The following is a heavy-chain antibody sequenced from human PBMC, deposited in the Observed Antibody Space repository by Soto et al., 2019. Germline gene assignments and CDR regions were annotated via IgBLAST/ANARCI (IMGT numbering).Heavy chain of an antibody. V-gene: IGHV3-30*18. D-gene: IGHD3-9*01. CDR1: GFTFSSYG. CDR3: AKDESYDILTGYLDY. CDR2: ISYDGSNK. J-gene: IGHJ4*02. Sequence: GGSLRLSCAASGFTFSSYGMHWVRQAPGKGLEWVAVISYDGSNKYYADSVKGRFTISRDNSKNTLYLQMNSLRAEDTAVYYCAKDESYDILTGYLDYWGQGTLVTVSS.